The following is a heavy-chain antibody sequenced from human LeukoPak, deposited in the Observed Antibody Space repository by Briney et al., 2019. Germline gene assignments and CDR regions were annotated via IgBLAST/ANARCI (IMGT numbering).Heavy chain of an antibody. CDR1: GFTFSSYW. CDR2: INSGGSST. CDR3: ARAGSYFDWLLAFDY. V-gene: IGHV3-74*01. Sequence: GGSLRLSCAASGFTFSSYWMHWVRQAPGKGLVWVSRINSGGSSTSYADSVKGRFTISRDNAKNTLYLQMNSLRAEDTAVYYCARAGSYFDWLLAFDYWGQGTLVTVSS. J-gene: IGHJ4*02. D-gene: IGHD3-9*01.